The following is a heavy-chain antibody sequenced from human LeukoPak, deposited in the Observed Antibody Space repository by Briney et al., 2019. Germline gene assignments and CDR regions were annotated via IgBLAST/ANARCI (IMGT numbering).Heavy chain of an antibody. CDR3: ARGLPPSNGGNDDDYGLDV. D-gene: IGHD2-8*01. J-gene: IGHJ6*02. Sequence: GGSLRLSCAASGFTFSSYGMHWVRQAPGKGLEWVALILYDGSYKNYADSVKGRFIISRDNSKNTLYLQMTSLRAEDTAVYYCARGLPPSNGGNDDDYGLDVWGQGTTVTVSS. CDR1: GFTFSSYG. CDR2: ILYDGSYK. V-gene: IGHV3-30*03.